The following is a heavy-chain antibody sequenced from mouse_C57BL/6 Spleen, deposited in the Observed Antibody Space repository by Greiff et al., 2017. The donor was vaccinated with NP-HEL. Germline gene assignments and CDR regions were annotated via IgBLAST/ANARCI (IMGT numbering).Heavy chain of an antibody. J-gene: IGHJ2*01. CDR3: ARYLGKRYFDY. Sequence: DVQLQESGPGLVKPSQSLSLTCSVTGYSITSGYYWNWIRQFPGNKLEWMGYISYDGSNNYNPSLKNRISITRDTSKNQFFLKLNSVTTEDTATYYCARYLGKRYFDYWGQSTTLTVSS. CDR1: GYSITSGYY. D-gene: IGHD1-1*01. CDR2: ISYDGSN. V-gene: IGHV3-6*01.